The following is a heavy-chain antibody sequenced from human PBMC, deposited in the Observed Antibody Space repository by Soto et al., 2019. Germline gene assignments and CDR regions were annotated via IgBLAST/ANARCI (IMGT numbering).Heavy chain of an antibody. V-gene: IGHV3-66*01. CDR2: IYSGGST. J-gene: IGHJ6*02. CDR1: GFTVSSNY. Sequence: LRLSCAASGFTVSSNYMSCVRQAPGKGLEWVSVIYSGGSTYYADSVKGRFTISRDDSKNTLFLQMNSLRVEDTAMYYCVRENYYYGMDVWGQGTAVTVSS. CDR3: VRENYYYGMDV.